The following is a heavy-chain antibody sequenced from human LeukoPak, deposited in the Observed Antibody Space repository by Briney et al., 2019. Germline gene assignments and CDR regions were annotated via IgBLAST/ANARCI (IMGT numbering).Heavy chain of an antibody. V-gene: IGHV3-53*01. Sequence: GGSLRLSCAASGFTVITNDVTWVRQAPGKGLEWVSVIYSGGSTYYADSVKGRFTISRDNSKNTLYLQMNSLRAEDTAVYYCARSPNFPYFDYWGQGTLVTVSS. J-gene: IGHJ4*02. D-gene: IGHD1-7*01. CDR1: GFTVITND. CDR3: ARSPNFPYFDY. CDR2: IYSGGST.